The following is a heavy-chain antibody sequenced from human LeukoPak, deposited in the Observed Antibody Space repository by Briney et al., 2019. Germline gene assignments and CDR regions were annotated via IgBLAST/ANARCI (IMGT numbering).Heavy chain of an antibody. D-gene: IGHD2-2*01. J-gene: IGHJ6*03. V-gene: IGHV3-74*01. Sequence: PGGSLRLSCAAFGFTFSSYWMHWVRQAPGKGLVWVSRINSDGSSTSYADSVKGRFTISRDNAKNTLYLQMNSLRAEDTAVYYCARESYASWYYYYYMDVWGKGTTVTVSS. CDR2: INSDGSST. CDR3: ARESYASWYYYYYMDV. CDR1: GFTFSSYW.